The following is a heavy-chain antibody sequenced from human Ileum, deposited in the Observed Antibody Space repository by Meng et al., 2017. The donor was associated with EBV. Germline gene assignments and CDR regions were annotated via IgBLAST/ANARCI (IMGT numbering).Heavy chain of an antibody. D-gene: IGHD3-22*01. J-gene: IGHJ4*02. CDR3: ASSDYYRSDY. V-gene: IGHV4-4*02. CDR1: GGSISRSDW. CDR2: TSHSGST. Sequence: QVRLQASGPGLVKLSETLSLTCAVSGGSISRSDWWSWVRQPPGKGLEWIGETSHSGSTNYSPSLKSRVTISLDKSKNQLSLKLNSVTAADTAVYYCASSDYYRSDYWGQGTLVTVSS.